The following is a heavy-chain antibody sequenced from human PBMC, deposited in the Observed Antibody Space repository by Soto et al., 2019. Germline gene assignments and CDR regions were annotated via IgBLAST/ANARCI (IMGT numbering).Heavy chain of an antibody. Sequence: QVQLVQSGAEVKKPGSSVKVSCKASGGSFRNTALSWVRQAPGQGLEWMGGIIPLFGTANYAQKFQGRVTITADESMSAVYMELSSLRSEDTAVYYCARDREVGATQDYWGQGTLVTVSS. V-gene: IGHV1-69*01. J-gene: IGHJ4*02. CDR1: GGSFRNTA. CDR2: IIPLFGTA. CDR3: ARDREVGATQDY. D-gene: IGHD1-26*01.